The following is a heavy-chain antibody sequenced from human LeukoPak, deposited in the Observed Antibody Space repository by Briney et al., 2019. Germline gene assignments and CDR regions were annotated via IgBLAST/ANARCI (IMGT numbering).Heavy chain of an antibody. CDR2: ISSSSSYI. CDR1: GFTFSSYS. CDR3: ARGSFTLRDGDYETGDY. D-gene: IGHD4-17*01. J-gene: IGHJ4*02. Sequence: GGSLRLSCAASGFTFSSYSMNWVRQAPGKGLEWVSSISSSSSYIYYADSVEGRFTISRDNAKNSLYLQMNSLRAEDTAVYYCARGSFTLRDGDYETGDYWGQGTLVTVSS. V-gene: IGHV3-21*01.